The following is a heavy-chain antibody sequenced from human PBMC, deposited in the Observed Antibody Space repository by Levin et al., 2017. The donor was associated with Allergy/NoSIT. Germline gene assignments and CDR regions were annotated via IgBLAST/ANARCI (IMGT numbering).Heavy chain of an antibody. CDR3: ARTGRLTAAAAT. J-gene: IGHJ5*02. D-gene: IGHD6-13*01. CDR2: INHSGST. Sequence: SQTLSLTCAVYGGSFSGYYWSWIRQPPGKGLEWIGEINHSGSTNYNPSLKSRVTISVDTSKNQFSLKLSSVTAADTAVYYCARTGRLTAAAATWGQGTLVTVSS. CDR1: GGSFSGYY. V-gene: IGHV4-34*01.